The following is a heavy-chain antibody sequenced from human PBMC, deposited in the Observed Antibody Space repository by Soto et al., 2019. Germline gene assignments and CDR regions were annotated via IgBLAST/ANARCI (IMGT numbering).Heavy chain of an antibody. Sequence: EVQLVESGGGLVQPGGSLRLSCSASGFTFSSYAMHWVRQAPGKGLEYVSAISSNGGSTYYADSVKGRFTISRDNSKNTLYLQMSSLRAEDTAVYYCVKDLRICSSTSCSGSHLYGMDVWGQGTTVTVSS. D-gene: IGHD2-2*01. CDR2: ISSNGGST. V-gene: IGHV3-64D*06. CDR1: GFTFSSYA. CDR3: VKDLRICSSTSCSGSHLYGMDV. J-gene: IGHJ6*02.